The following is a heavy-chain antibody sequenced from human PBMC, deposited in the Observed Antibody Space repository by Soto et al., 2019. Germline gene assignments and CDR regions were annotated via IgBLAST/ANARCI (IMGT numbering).Heavy chain of an antibody. V-gene: IGHV4-34*01. Sequence: QVQLQQWGAGLLKPSETLSLTCAVYGGSFSGYYWSWIRQPPGKGLEWIGEINHSGSTNYNTSLKSRVTISVDTSKNQFSLNLSSVTAADTAVYYCARGAILYTITQYWCQGTLVTVSS. CDR2: INHSGST. D-gene: IGHD2-8*01. J-gene: IGHJ4*02. CDR3: ARGAILYTITQY. CDR1: GGSFSGYY.